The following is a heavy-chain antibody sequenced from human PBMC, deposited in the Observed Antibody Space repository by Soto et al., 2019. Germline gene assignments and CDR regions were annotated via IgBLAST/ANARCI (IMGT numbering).Heavy chain of an antibody. CDR1: GYTFTSYG. V-gene: IGHV1-18*01. J-gene: IGHJ6*02. Sequence: RASVKVSCKASGYTFTSYGISWVRQAPGQGLEWMGWISAYNGNTNYAQKLQGRVTMTTDTSTSTAYMELRSLRSDDTAVYYCARVDQLELPKYYYYGMDVWGQGTTVTVSS. D-gene: IGHD1-1*01. CDR3: ARVDQLELPKYYYYGMDV. CDR2: ISAYNGNT.